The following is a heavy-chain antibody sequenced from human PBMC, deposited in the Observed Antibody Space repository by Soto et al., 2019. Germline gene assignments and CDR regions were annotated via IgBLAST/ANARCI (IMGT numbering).Heavy chain of an antibody. J-gene: IGHJ6*02. D-gene: IGHD3-3*01. CDR3: ARDLRYYDFWSGYPPIPPGMDV. CDR2: INPSGGST. V-gene: IGHV1-46*01. Sequence: ASVKVSCKASGYTFTSYYMHWVRRAPGQGLEWMGIINPSGGSTSYAQKFQGRVTMTRDTSTSTVYMELSSLRSEDTAVYYCARDLRYYDFWSGYPPIPPGMDVWGQGTTVTVSS. CDR1: GYTFTSYY.